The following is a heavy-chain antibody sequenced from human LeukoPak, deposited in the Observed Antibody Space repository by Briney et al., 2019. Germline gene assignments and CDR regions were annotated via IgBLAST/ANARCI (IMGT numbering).Heavy chain of an antibody. V-gene: IGHV4-34*01. CDR1: GGSFSGYY. CDR3: ARGRVAGRFFDY. CDR2: INHSGST. Sequence: PSETLSLTCAVYGGSFSGYYWSWIRQPPGKGLEWIGEINHSGSTNYNPSLKSRVTISVDTSKNQFSLKLSSVTAADTAVYYCARGRVAGRFFDYWGQGTPVTVSS. D-gene: IGHD6-19*01. J-gene: IGHJ4*02.